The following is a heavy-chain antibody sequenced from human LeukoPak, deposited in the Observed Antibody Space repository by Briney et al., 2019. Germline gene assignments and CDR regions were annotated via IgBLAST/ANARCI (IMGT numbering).Heavy chain of an antibody. V-gene: IGHV4-59*01. CDR3: ARGGCGGDCRTGPYNWFDP. CDR1: GGSISSYY. D-gene: IGHD2-21*02. Sequence: PSETLSLTCTVSGGSISSYYWSWIRQPPGKGLEWIGYIYYSGSTNYNPSLKSRVTISVDTSKNQFSLKLSSVTAADTAVYYCARGGCGGDCRTGPYNWFDPWGQGTLVTVSS. CDR2: IYYSGST. J-gene: IGHJ5*02.